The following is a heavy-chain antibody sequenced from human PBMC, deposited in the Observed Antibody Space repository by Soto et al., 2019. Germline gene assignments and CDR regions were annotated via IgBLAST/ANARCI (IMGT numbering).Heavy chain of an antibody. V-gene: IGHV5-51*01. Sequence: PGESLKISCKASGYRFNSYWIAWVRQMPGKGLEWMGIIYPGDSDTKYSPSFQGQVTISVDKSITTAYLQWSTLTAEDTAIYYCARETHSSHHNFDYWGPGTLVTVSS. CDR2: IYPGDSDT. CDR1: GYRFNSYW. CDR3: ARETHSSHHNFDY. J-gene: IGHJ4*02. D-gene: IGHD5-18*01.